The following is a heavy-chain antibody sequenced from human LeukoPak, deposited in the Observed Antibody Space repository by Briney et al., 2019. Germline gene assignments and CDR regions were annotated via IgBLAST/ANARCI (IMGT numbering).Heavy chain of an antibody. J-gene: IGHJ1*01. D-gene: IGHD6-13*01. CDR1: GYTFTGYY. V-gene: IGHV1-18*04. CDR3: ARSPAIAAAAYGYFQH. Sequence: ASVKVSCKASGYTFTGYYMHWVRQAPGQGLEWMGWISAYNGNTNYAQKLQGRVTMTTDTSTSTAYMELRSLRSDDTAVYYCARSPAIAAAAYGYFQHWGQGTLVTVSS. CDR2: ISAYNGNT.